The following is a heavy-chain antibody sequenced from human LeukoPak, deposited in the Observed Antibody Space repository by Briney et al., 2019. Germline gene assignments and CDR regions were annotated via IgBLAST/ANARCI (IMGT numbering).Heavy chain of an antibody. V-gene: IGHV3-23*01. D-gene: IGHD3-9*01. CDR3: AKDSETGYENY. CDR2: ISGSGVST. CDR1: GFTFSSYA. J-gene: IGHJ4*02. Sequence: PGGSLRLSCAASGFTFSSYAMSWVRQAPGKGLEWVSGISGSGVSTYYADSVKGRFTISRDNSKNTLYLQMDSLRAEDTAVYYCAKDSETGYENYWGQGTLVTVSS.